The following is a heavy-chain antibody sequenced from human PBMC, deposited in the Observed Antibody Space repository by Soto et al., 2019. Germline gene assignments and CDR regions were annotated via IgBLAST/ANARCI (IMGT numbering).Heavy chain of an antibody. CDR1: GYSFSSYD. CDR2: MNPNSGNT. V-gene: IGHV1-8*01. CDR3: ARAYGGNSGWFDP. Sequence: QVQLVQSGAEVKKPGASVKVSCKASGYSFSSYDINWVRQATGQGLEWLGWMNPNSGNTGYAQNFQGRVTMTRNTSISTAYMELSSLRYEDTAVYYCARAYGGNSGWFDPWGQGTLVTVSS. J-gene: IGHJ5*02. D-gene: IGHD4-17*01.